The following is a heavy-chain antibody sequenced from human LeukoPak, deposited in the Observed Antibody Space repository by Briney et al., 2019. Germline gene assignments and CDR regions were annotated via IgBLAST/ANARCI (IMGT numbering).Heavy chain of an antibody. D-gene: IGHD5-18*01. J-gene: IGHJ4*02. CDR2: IYYSGST. Sequence: SETLSLTCAVYGGSFSGYYWSWIRQPPGKGLEWIGSIYYSGSTYYNPSLKSRVTISVDTSKNQFSLKLSSVTAADTAVYYCARETIMGYSYGFDYWGQGTLVTVSS. CDR3: ARETIMGYSYGFDY. V-gene: IGHV4-34*01. CDR1: GGSFSGYY.